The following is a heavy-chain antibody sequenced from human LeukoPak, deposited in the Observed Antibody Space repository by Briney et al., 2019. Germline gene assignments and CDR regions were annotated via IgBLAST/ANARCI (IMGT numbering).Heavy chain of an antibody. CDR2: ISWNSGSI. Sequence: GRSLRLSCAASGFTFDDYAMHWVRQAPGKGLEWVSGISWNSGSIGYADSVKGRFTISRDNAKNSLYLQMNGLRAEDTALYYCAKDGDLGYCSGGSCYPNSWGQGTLVTVSS. V-gene: IGHV3-9*01. D-gene: IGHD2-15*01. CDR3: AKDGDLGYCSGGSCYPNS. J-gene: IGHJ4*02. CDR1: GFTFDDYA.